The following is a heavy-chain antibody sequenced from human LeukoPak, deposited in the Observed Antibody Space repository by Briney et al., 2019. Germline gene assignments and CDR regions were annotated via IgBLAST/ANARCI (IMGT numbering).Heavy chain of an antibody. Sequence: GRSLRLSCAASGFTFSSYAMHWVRQAPGKGLEWVAVISYDGSNKYYADSVKGRFTISRDNSKNTLYLQMNSLRAEDTAVYYCARASTHAYCSSTSCYEAFDIWGQGTMVTVSS. V-gene: IGHV3-30*04. J-gene: IGHJ3*02. CDR1: GFTFSSYA. D-gene: IGHD2-2*01. CDR3: ARASTHAYCSSTSCYEAFDI. CDR2: ISYDGSNK.